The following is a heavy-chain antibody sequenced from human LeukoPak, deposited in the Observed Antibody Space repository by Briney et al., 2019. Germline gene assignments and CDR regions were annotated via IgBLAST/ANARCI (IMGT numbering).Heavy chain of an antibody. V-gene: IGHV3-74*01. CDR2: INTDGSST. Sequence: GGSLRLSCAASGFTFSSYWMHWVRQAPGKGLVWVSRINTDGSSTSYADSVKGRFTISRDNAKNSLYLQMNSLRAEDTAVYYCARGIVTMVRGVIITFDYWGQGTLVTVSS. J-gene: IGHJ4*02. CDR1: GFTFSSYW. D-gene: IGHD3-10*01. CDR3: ARGIVTMVRGVIITFDY.